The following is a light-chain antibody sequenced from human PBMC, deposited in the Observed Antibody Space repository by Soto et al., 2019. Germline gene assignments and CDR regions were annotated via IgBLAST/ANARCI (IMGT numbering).Light chain of an antibody. CDR1: QGIRND. CDR2: AAS. J-gene: IGKJ5*01. V-gene: IGKV1-6*01. CDR3: LQDYNYPIT. Sequence: AIQMTQSTSSLSPSVVDRVTITCAASQGIRNDLGWYQQKPGKAPKLLIYAASSLQSGVPSRFSGSGSGTDFTLTISSLQPEDFATYYCLQDYNYPITFGQGTRLEIK.